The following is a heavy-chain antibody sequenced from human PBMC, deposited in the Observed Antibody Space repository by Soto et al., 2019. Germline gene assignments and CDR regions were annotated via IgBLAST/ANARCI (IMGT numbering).Heavy chain of an antibody. CDR2: IDPDNGRT. CDR1: GYPFSNYH. CDR3: TRMSRSFDY. V-gene: IGHV1-46*03. Sequence: QVLLEQSGAEVRRPGASVKISCQASGYPFSNYHMHGVRQAPGQGLEWMGMIDPDNGRTKFAQSLQGRVTMTRDTSTNSVYMELRALKSEDTAIYFCTRMSRSFDYWGQGSHVTVSS. J-gene: IGHJ4*02.